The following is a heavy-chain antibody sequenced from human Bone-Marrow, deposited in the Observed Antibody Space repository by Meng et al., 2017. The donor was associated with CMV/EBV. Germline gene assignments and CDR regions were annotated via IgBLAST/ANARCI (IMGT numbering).Heavy chain of an antibody. CDR3: TRHGGYCSSTSCYTVDY. D-gene: IGHD2-2*02. V-gene: IGHV3-73*01. CDR1: TFSGSA. CDR2: IRSKANSYAT. Sequence: TFSGSAMHWVHQASGKGLEWVGRIRSKANSYATAYAASVKGRFTISRDDSKNTAYLQMNSLKTEDTAVYYCTRHGGYCSSTSCYTVDYWGQGTLVTVSS. J-gene: IGHJ4*02.